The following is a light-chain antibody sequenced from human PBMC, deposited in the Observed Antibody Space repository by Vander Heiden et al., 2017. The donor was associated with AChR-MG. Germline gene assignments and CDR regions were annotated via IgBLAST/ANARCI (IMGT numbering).Light chain of an antibody. CDR2: GAS. J-gene: IGKJ2*01. V-gene: IGKV1-16*01. Sequence: MINYVSWFQQIPGKAPRPLIYGASTLLSGVPSRFSGSGSGTEFTLTISSLQPEDVATYFCQQYKNYPFIFGQGTRLEIK. CDR1: MINY. CDR3: QQYKNYPFI.